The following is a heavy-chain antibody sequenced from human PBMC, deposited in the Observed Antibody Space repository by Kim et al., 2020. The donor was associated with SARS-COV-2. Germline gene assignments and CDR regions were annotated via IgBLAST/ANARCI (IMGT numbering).Heavy chain of an antibody. Sequence: GGSLRLSCAASGFTFGDYAMHWVRQAPGKGLEWVSGISWNSGSIGYVDSVKGRFTISRDNAKNSLYLQMNSLRAEDTALYYCAKDRREWLSYYYYYYMDVWGKGTTVTVSS. J-gene: IGHJ6*03. CDR1: GFTFGDYA. V-gene: IGHV3-9*01. CDR3: AKDRREWLSYYYYYYMDV. CDR2: ISWNSGSI. D-gene: IGHD3-3*01.